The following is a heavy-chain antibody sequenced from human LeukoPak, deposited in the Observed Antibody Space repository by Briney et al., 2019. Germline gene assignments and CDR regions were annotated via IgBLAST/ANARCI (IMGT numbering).Heavy chain of an antibody. CDR3: ARGYRSGGSCYYYFDY. Sequence: ASVKVSCKASGYTFTGYYMHWVRQAPGQGLEWMGWINPNSGGTNYAQKFQGRVTMTRDTSISTAYMELSRLRSDDTAVYYRARGYRSGGSCYYYFDYWGQGTLVTVSS. V-gene: IGHV1-2*02. CDR1: GYTFTGYY. D-gene: IGHD2-15*01. J-gene: IGHJ4*02. CDR2: INPNSGGT.